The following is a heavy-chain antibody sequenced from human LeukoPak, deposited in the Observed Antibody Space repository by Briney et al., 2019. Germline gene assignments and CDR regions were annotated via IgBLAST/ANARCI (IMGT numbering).Heavy chain of an antibody. CDR2: IDPSDSYT. J-gene: IGHJ6*02. D-gene: IGHD1-26*01. CDR1: GYSFTSFW. Sequence: GESLKISCNGSGYSFTSFWISWVRQMPGKGLEWMGRIDPSDSYTNYSPSFQGHVTISADKSISTAYLQWSSLKASDTAMYYCARNRMELHLGMDVWGQGTTVTVSS. CDR3: ARNRMELHLGMDV. V-gene: IGHV5-10-1*01.